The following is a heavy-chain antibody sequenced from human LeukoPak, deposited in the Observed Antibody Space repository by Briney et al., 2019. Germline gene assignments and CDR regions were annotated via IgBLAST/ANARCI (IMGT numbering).Heavy chain of an antibody. D-gene: IGHD3-3*01. V-gene: IGHV3-15*01. CDR2: IKSKTDGGTT. CDR3: TTDPQILEWFPYYFDY. Sequence: PGGSLRLSCAASGFTFSNAWMSWVRQAPGKGLEWVGRIKSKTDGGTTDYAAPVKGRFTISRDDSKNTLYLQMNSLKTEDTAVYYCTTDPQILEWFPYYFDYWGQGTLVTVSS. CDR1: GFTFSNAW. J-gene: IGHJ4*02.